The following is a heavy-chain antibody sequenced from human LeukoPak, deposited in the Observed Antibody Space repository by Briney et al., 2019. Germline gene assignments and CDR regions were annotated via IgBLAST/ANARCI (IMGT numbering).Heavy chain of an antibody. V-gene: IGHV3-66*01. CDR2: IYSVGNT. J-gene: IGHJ6*02. D-gene: IGHD6-13*01. CDR1: TFTVSSNY. Sequence: GGSLRLSCASSTFTVSSNYMSWVRQAPGKGLEWVSIIYSVGNTYYADSAKGRFTISRDNSKNTLYLQMNSLRVEDTAVYYCARVFNIAAEDGYGMDVWGQGTTVTVSS. CDR3: ARVFNIAAEDGYGMDV.